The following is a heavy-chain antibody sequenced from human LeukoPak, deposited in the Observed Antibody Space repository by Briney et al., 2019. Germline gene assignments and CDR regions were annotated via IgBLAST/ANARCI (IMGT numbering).Heavy chain of an antibody. CDR1: GFTFGSYA. CDR2: ISYDGSNK. V-gene: IGHV3-30*04. Sequence: PGRSLRLSCAASGFTFGSYAMHWVRQAPGKGLEWVAVISYDGSNKYYADSVKGRFTISRDNSKNTLYLQMNSLRAEDTAVYYCAKDGHYYDSSGYYADYWGQGTLVTVSS. J-gene: IGHJ4*02. D-gene: IGHD3-22*01. CDR3: AKDGHYYDSSGYYADY.